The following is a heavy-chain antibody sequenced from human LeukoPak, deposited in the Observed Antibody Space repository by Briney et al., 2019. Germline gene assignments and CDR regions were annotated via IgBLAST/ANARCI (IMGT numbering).Heavy chain of an antibody. Sequence: SETLSLTCTVSGGSISNYYWSWIRQPPGKGLEWIGYIYYSGSTKFNPSLKSRVTISVDTSKNQFSLKLSSVTAADTAVYCCARGGGVTYYDSTGYLWYFDYWGQGTLVTVSS. J-gene: IGHJ4*02. CDR3: ARGGGVTYYDSTGYLWYFDY. CDR2: IYYSGST. CDR1: GGSISNYY. V-gene: IGHV4-59*01. D-gene: IGHD3-22*01.